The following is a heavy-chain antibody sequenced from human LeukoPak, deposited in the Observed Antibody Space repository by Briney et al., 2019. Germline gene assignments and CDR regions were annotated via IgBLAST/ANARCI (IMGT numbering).Heavy chain of an antibody. CDR1: GGSLSSGRYY. J-gene: IGHJ4*02. D-gene: IGHD1-26*01. V-gene: IGHV4-61*02. CDR3: ARGNKDGIIVSRFDY. Sequence: PSETLSLTRTVSGGSLSSGRYYRTWVRQPAGKTLEWLGRIATSGSTTYNPSLKSRVTILGNTSKNQFSLKVRSVTAAAPAVYYCARGNKDGIIVSRFDYWGQGTLVTVSS. CDR2: IATSGST.